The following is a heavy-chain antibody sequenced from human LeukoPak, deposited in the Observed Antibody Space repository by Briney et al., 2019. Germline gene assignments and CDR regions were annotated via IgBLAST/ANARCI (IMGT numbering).Heavy chain of an antibody. CDR1: GGSISSDDYY. CDR3: ARVEMASMRAFDI. D-gene: IGHD5-24*01. V-gene: IGHV4-30-4*08. J-gene: IGHJ3*02. Sequence: SSETLSLACTVSGGSISSDDYYWSWIRQPPGKGLEWIGYIYYRGSTYYNPSLKSRVTISVDTSKNHLSLKLSSVTAADTAVYSCARVEMASMRAFDIWGQGTMVTVSS. CDR2: IYYRGST.